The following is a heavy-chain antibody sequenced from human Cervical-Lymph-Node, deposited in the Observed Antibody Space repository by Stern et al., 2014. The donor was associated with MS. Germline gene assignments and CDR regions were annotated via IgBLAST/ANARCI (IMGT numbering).Heavy chain of an antibody. CDR3: ARLGVVASTHSGMDV. CDR2: IYPGDSDA. V-gene: IGHV5-51*01. CDR1: GYKFSSYW. D-gene: IGHD2-15*01. J-gene: IGHJ6*02. Sequence: EVQLVESGAEVKKPGESLKISCQGSGYKFSSYWIAWVRQMPGQGLEWMGIIYPGDSDANYGPSFQGQVTISVDKSINTAYLQWSSLKASDTGTFYCARLGVVASTHSGMDVWGQGTTVTVSS.